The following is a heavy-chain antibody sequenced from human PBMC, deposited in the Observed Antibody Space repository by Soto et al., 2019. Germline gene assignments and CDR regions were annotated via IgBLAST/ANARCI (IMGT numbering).Heavy chain of an antibody. D-gene: IGHD2-2*01. V-gene: IGHV1-18*01. CDR1: GYTFTSYG. Sequence: ASVKVSCKASGYTFTSYGISWVRQAPGQGLEWMGWISAYNGNTNYAQKFQGRVTMTRDTSTSTVYMELSSLRSEDTAVYYCARGPLYCSSTSCYADYGMDVWGQGTTVTVS. J-gene: IGHJ6*02. CDR2: ISAYNGNT. CDR3: ARGPLYCSSTSCYADYGMDV.